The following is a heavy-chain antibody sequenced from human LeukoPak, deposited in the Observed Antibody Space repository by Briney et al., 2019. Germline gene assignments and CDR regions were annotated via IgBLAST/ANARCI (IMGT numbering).Heavy chain of an antibody. V-gene: IGHV3-21*01. J-gene: IGHJ4*02. D-gene: IGHD3-9*01. CDR1: GFSVRSYS. CDR3: FKQKTAYEILTGPTCPDY. Sequence: GDSLRLYCSASGFSVRSYSRNWVRQAPGKRLTRFSSISRSSSYIYYADSEKGRFTIYRDNAKHLLYPQLKIMIAEDTAVFFFFKQKTAYEILTGPTCPDYWGQGTLVTVSS. CDR2: ISRSSSYI.